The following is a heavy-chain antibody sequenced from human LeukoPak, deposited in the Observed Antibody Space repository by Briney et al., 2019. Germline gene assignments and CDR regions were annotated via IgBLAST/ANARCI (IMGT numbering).Heavy chain of an antibody. J-gene: IGHJ5*01. CDR3: AKGSGPSCYGSLDS. CDR2: ISGSDTST. Sequence: GGSLRLSCAASGITSSNYAMSWVRQAPGKGLEWVSVISGSDTSTYYADSVKGRFTISKDNSKNTLSLQMNSLRAEDTAVYYCAKGSGPSCYGSLDSWGQGTLVTVSS. D-gene: IGHD2-2*01. V-gene: IGHV3-23*01. CDR1: GITSSNYA.